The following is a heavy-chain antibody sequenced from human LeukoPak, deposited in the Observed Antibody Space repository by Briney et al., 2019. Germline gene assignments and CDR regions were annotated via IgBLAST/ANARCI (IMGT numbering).Heavy chain of an antibody. D-gene: IGHD2-21*02. CDR2: IYYSGST. CDR3: ARGGVTAINAFNI. J-gene: IGHJ3*02. V-gene: IGHV4-31*03. CDR1: GGSISSGGYY. Sequence: SETLSLTCTVSGGSISSGGYYWSWIRQHPGKGLEWIGYIYYSGSTYYNPSLKSRVTISVDTSKNQFSLKLSSVTAADTAVYYCARGGVTAINAFNIWGQGTMVTVSS.